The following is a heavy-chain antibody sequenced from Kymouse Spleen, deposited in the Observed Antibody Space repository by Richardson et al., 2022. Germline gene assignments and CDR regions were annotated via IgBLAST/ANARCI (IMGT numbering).Heavy chain of an antibody. V-gene: IGHV4-34*01. CDR1: GGSFSGYY. CDR2: INHSGST. Sequence: QVQLQQWGAGLLKPSETLSLTCAVYGGSFSGYYWSWIRQPPGKGLEWIGEINHSGSTNYNPSLKSRVTISVDTSKNQFSLKLSSVTAADTAVYYCARTGTTSLDAFDIWGQGTMVTVSS. D-gene: IGHD1-7*01. J-gene: IGHJ3*02. CDR3: ARTGTTSLDAFDI.